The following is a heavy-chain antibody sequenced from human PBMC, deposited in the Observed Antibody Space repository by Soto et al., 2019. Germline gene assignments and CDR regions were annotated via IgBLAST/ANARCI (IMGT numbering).Heavy chain of an antibody. J-gene: IGHJ4*02. CDR2: IKQDGSER. CDR3: ARDVGPITIFGEAFSYYFDF. CDR1: GFSFGTYW. Sequence: GGSLRLSCAVSGFSFGTYWMSWVRQAPGKGLEWLASIKQDGSERYYLDSVKGRFTISRDNAKDSLSLQMNSLRGEDTAFYYCARDVGPITIFGEAFSYYFDFWGQGTLVTVSS. D-gene: IGHD3-3*01. V-gene: IGHV3-7*03.